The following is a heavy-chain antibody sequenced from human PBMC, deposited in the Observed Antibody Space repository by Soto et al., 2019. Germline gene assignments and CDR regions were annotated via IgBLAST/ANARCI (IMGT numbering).Heavy chain of an antibody. CDR2: ISAYNGNT. CDR1: GYTFTSYG. Sequence: QVQLVQSGAEVKKPGASVKVSCQASGYTFTSYGISWVRQAPGQGLEWMGWISAYNGNTNYAQKLQGRVTMTTDTSTRTAYMELRSRRSDDTAVYYCARVTGTAHMVRAPSLAYWGQGTLVTVSS. D-gene: IGHD3-10*01. CDR3: ARVTGTAHMVRAPSLAY. V-gene: IGHV1-18*01. J-gene: IGHJ4*02.